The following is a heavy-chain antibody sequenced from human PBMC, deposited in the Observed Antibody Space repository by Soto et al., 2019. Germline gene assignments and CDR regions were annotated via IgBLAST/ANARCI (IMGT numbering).Heavy chain of an antibody. CDR2: ISAYNGNT. CDR3: ARDKTNIVVVVAANYYYYGMDV. Sequence: QVQLVQSGAEVKKPGASVKVSCKASGYTFTSYGISWVRQAPGQGLEWMGWISAYNGNTNYAQKLQGRVTMTTDTSTSTGYMELRSLRSDDTAVDYCARDKTNIVVVVAANYYYYGMDVWGQGTTVTVSS. CDR1: GYTFTSYG. V-gene: IGHV1-18*01. J-gene: IGHJ6*02. D-gene: IGHD2-15*01.